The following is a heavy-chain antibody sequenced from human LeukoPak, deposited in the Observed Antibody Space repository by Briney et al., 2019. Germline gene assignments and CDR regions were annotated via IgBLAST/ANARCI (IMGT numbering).Heavy chain of an antibody. CDR2: ISSSSSYI. CDR1: GFTFSTYS. V-gene: IGHV3-21*01. D-gene: IGHD2-15*01. Sequence: PGGSLRLSCVASGFTFSTYSMNWVRQAPGKGRGWVSSISSSSSYIYYTDSVKGRFTISRANAKNSLYLKMNSLRAEDTAVYYCARVFRYCSGGSCYVGLDYWGQGTLVTVSS. CDR3: ARVFRYCSGGSCYVGLDY. J-gene: IGHJ4*02.